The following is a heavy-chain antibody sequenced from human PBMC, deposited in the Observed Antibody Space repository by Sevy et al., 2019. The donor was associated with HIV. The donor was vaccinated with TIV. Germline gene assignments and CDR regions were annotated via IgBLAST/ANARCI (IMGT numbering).Heavy chain of an antibody. CDR2: ISSSSSYI. D-gene: IGHD3-3*01. V-gene: IGHV3-21*01. Sequence: GGSLRLSCAASGFTFSSYSMNWVRQAPGKGLEWVSSISSSSSYIYYADSVKGRFTISRDNAKNSLYLQMNSLRAEDTAVYYCARGDYDFLSGYYYGMDVWGQGTTVTVSS. CDR3: ARGDYDFLSGYYYGMDV. J-gene: IGHJ6*02. CDR1: GFTFSSYS.